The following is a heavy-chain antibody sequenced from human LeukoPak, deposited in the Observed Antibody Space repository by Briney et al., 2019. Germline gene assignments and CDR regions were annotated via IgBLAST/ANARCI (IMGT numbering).Heavy chain of an antibody. CDR3: ARLDCGGDCSNYYFDY. CDR1: GFTFSSYA. V-gene: IGHV3-30-3*01. Sequence: PGGSLRLSCAASGFTFSSYAMHWVRQAPGKGPEWVAVISYDGSNKYYADSVKGRFTISRDNSKNTLYLQMNSLRAEDTAVYYCARLDCGGDCSNYYFDYWGQGTLVTVSS. CDR2: ISYDGSNK. D-gene: IGHD2-21*02. J-gene: IGHJ4*02.